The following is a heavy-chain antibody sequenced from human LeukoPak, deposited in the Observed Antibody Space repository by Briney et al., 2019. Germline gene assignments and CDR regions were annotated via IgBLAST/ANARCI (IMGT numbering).Heavy chain of an antibody. V-gene: IGHV3-33*06. CDR3: AKDFEYYYDSSGYYRGVVPFDY. CDR1: GFTFSSYG. CDR2: IWYDGSNK. J-gene: IGHJ4*02. Sequence: PGGSLRLSCAASGFTFSSYGMHWVRQAPGKGLEWVAVIWYDGSNKYYADSVKGRFTISRDNSKNTLYLQMNSLRAEDTAVYYCAKDFEYYYDSSGYYRGVVPFDYWGQGTLVTVSS. D-gene: IGHD3-22*01.